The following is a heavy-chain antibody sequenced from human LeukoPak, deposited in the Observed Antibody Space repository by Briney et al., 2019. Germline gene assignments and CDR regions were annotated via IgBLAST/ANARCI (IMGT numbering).Heavy chain of an antibody. Sequence: QPGGSLRLSCVASGFSFTNYDIHWVRQAPGRGLEWVAVTSPDGSTKLYTDTVRGRFIISRDNSKNTLYLQMDSLRAEDTAVYYCARDLTLGKPDYFDHWGRGTLVTVSS. D-gene: IGHD1-14*01. V-gene: IGHV3-30-3*01. CDR2: TSPDGSTK. CDR1: GFSFTNYD. J-gene: IGHJ4*02. CDR3: ARDLTLGKPDYFDH.